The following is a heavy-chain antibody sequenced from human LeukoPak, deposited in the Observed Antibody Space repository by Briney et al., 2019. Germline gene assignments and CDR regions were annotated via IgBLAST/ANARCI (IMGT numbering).Heavy chain of an antibody. CDR1: GGSISSSNW. D-gene: IGHD3-22*01. V-gene: IGHV4-4*02. CDR3: ARKGYYDSKDFDY. Sequence: SGTLSLTCAVSGGSISSSNWWSWVRQPPGKGLEWIGEIYHSGSTNYNPSLKSRVTISVDKSKNQFSLRLSSVTAADTAVYYCARKGYYDSKDFDYWGQGTLVTVSS. CDR2: IYHSGST. J-gene: IGHJ4*02.